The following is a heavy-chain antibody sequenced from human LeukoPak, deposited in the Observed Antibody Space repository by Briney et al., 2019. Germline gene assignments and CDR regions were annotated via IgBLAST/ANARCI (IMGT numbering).Heavy chain of an antibody. Sequence: PSETLSLTCTVSGGSISSYYWSWIRQPPGKGLEWIGYIYYSGSTNYNPSLKSRVTISVDTSKNQFSLKLSSVTAADTAVYYCARALRFLEWSTLYMDVWGKGTTVTVSS. CDR1: GGSISSYY. D-gene: IGHD3-3*01. V-gene: IGHV4-59*01. CDR2: IYYSGST. J-gene: IGHJ6*03. CDR3: ARALRFLEWSTLYMDV.